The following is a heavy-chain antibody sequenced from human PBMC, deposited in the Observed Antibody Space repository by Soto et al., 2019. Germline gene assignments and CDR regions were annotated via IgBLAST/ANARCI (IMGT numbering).Heavy chain of an antibody. D-gene: IGHD3-3*01. J-gene: IGHJ3*02. Sequence: ASVKVSCKASGYTFTSYAIHWVRQAPGQRLEWMGWIDGGTDNTKYSQRFQGRVTITRDTYASTAYMELSSLRSEDTAVYYCARGWYYDYCSGHRAFEIWGQGTMVTVSS. CDR3: ARGWYYDYCSGHRAFEI. CDR2: IDGGTDNT. V-gene: IGHV1-3*01. CDR1: GYTFTSYA.